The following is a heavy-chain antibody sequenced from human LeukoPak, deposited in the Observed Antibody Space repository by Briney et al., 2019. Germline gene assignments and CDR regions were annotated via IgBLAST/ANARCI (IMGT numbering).Heavy chain of an antibody. CDR1: DESFSEYY. J-gene: IGHJ5*02. V-gene: IGHV4-34*01. D-gene: IGHD3-10*01. CDR2: INHSGST. Sequence: SETLSLTCAVYDESFSEYYWSWIRQPPGKGLEWIGEINHSGSTNYNPSLKSRVTISVDTSKNQFSLKLSSVTAADTAVYYCATRGVRDRWGQGTLVTVSS. CDR3: ATRGVRDR.